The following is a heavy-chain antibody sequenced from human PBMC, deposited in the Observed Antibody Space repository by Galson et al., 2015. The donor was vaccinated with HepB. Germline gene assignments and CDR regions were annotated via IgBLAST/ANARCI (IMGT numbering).Heavy chain of an antibody. CDR2: ISYDGSNK. J-gene: IGHJ3*02. CDR3: ARNAATPPYSSSWYNAFDI. Sequence: SLRLSCAASGFTFSSYAVHWVRQAPGKGLEWVAVISYDGSNKYYADSVKGRFTISRDNSKHTLYLQMSSLRAEDTAVYYCARNAATPPYSSSWYNAFDIWGQGTMVTVSS. CDR1: GFTFSSYA. D-gene: IGHD6-13*01. V-gene: IGHV3-30*04.